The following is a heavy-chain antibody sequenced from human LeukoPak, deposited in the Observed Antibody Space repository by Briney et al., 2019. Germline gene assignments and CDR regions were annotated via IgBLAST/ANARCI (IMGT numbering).Heavy chain of an antibody. Sequence: EASVKVPCKASGYTFTSYDINWVRQATGQGLEWMGWMNPNSGGTNYAQKFQGRVTMTRDTSISTAYMELSRLRSDDTAVYYCARAINWNSFDPWGQGTLVTVSS. D-gene: IGHD1-20*01. J-gene: IGHJ5*02. V-gene: IGHV1-2*02. CDR3: ARAINWNSFDP. CDR1: GYTFTSYD. CDR2: MNPNSGGT.